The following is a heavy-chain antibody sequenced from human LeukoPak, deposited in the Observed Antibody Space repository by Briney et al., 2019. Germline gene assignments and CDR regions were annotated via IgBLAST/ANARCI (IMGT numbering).Heavy chain of an antibody. CDR1: GGSFSGYY. D-gene: IGHD3-3*01. CDR3: ARGRITIFGVVITHFDY. Sequence: SETPSLTCAVYGGSFSGYYWSWIRQPPGKGLEWIGEINHSGSTNYNPSLKSRVTISVDTSKNQFSLKLSSVTAADTAVYYCARGRITIFGVVITHFDYWGQGTLVTVSS. CDR2: INHSGST. V-gene: IGHV4-34*01. J-gene: IGHJ4*02.